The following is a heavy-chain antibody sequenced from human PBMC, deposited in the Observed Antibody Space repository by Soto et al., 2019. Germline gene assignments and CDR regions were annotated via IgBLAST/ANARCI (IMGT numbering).Heavy chain of an antibody. D-gene: IGHD3-10*01. V-gene: IGHV4-31*03. CDR2: ISYSGNP. J-gene: IGHJ4*02. CDR3: ATRGITLYHFDS. CDR1: GDSISRYGFY. Sequence: QVQLQESGPGLVKPSQTLSLTCSVSGDSISRYGFYWSWIRQRPGKGLEWIGYISYSGNPYFNQSLRSRATISIDTSKNQFSLRLSSVTAADTAVYYCATRGITLYHFDSWGQGTLVTVSS.